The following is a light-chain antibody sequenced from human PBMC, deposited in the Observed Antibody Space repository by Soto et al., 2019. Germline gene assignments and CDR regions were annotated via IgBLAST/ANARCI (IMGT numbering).Light chain of an antibody. J-gene: IGKJ4*01. CDR2: KAS. V-gene: IGKV1-5*03. CDR1: QSISSW. CDR3: QQYDNLPT. Sequence: DIQMTQSPSTLSASVGDRVTITCRASQSISSWLAWYQQKPGKAPKLLIYKASSLKSGVPSRFSGSGSGTEFTLTISSLQPDDFATYYCQQYDNLPTFGGGTKVDIK.